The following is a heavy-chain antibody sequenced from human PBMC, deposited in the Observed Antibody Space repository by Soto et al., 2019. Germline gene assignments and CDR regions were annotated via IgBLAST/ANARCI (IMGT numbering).Heavy chain of an antibody. CDR1: GFTFRRYW. CDR3: ARGWVEGLSRQPPTDY. V-gene: IGHV3-74*01. D-gene: IGHD3-3*01. CDR2: IDSYGSAT. J-gene: IGHJ4*02. Sequence: PGGSLRLSCAASGFTFRRYWMHWVRQAPGKGLVWVSRIDSYGSATSQVDSVEGRFTISRDNAKNTLYLQMNSLRAEDTAVYYCARGWVEGLSRQPPTDYWGQGTLVTVS.